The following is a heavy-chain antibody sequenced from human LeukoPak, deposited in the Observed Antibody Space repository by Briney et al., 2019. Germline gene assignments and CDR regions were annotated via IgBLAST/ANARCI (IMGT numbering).Heavy chain of an antibody. J-gene: IGHJ5*02. CDR1: GFTSSSYW. D-gene: IGHD3-10*01. V-gene: IGHV3-74*01. Sequence: GGSLRLSCAASGFTSSSYWMHWVRQAPGKGLVWVSRINSDGSNTNYADSVKGRSTISRDNAKNTVYLQMNSLRAEDTAVYYCARGRGPYGWFDPWAREPWSPSPQ. CDR3: ARGRGPYGWFDP. CDR2: INSDGSNT.